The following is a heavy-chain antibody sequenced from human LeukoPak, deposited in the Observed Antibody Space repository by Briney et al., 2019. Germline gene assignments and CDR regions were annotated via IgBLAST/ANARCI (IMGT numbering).Heavy chain of an antibody. CDR2: ISSSGSNI. V-gene: IGHV3-11*04. D-gene: IGHD3-22*01. Sequence: GRSLRLSCAASGFTFSDYYMSWIRQAPGKGLEWVSYISSSGSNIYYADSVKGRFTISRDNAKNSLYLQMNSLRAEDTAVYYCARDHDSSVRGFDYWGQGTLVTVCS. CDR3: ARDHDSSVRGFDY. CDR1: GFTFSDYY. J-gene: IGHJ4*02.